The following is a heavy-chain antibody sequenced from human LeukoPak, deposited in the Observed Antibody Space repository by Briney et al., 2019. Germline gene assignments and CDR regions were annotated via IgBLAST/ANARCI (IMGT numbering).Heavy chain of an antibody. CDR3: AKHESLIAFDI. V-gene: IGHV4-39*01. J-gene: IGHJ3*02. Sequence: PSETLSLSCAVSGGSISSSSHYWGWIRQPPGKGLEWIASIDYSGGSNYNPSLRSRVTISVDTSKNQVSLKVRSVTAAATAVYYCAKHESLIAFDIWGQGTMVTVSS. CDR1: GGSISSSSHY. CDR2: IDYSGGS.